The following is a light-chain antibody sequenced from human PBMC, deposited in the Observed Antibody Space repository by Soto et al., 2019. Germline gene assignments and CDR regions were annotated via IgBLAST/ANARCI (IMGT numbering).Light chain of an antibody. CDR3: QQSFSIPHT. J-gene: IGKJ5*01. CDR2: TAS. CDR1: ESMSNF. V-gene: IGKV1-39*01. Sequence: DIQMTQSPSSLSASVGDRVTITCRASESMSNFLNWYQQKPGKAPTLLIYTASALHSGVPSRFSGSGSGTDFALTISSLQPEDFATYYCQQSFSIPHTFGQGTRLEIK.